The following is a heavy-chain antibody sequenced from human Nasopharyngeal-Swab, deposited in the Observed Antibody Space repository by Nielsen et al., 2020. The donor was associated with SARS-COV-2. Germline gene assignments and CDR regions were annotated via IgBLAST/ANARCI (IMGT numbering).Heavy chain of an antibody. CDR2: IYYSGST. D-gene: IGHD6-19*01. Sequence: PGKGLEWIGYIYYSGSTYYNPSLKSRVTISVDTSKNQFSLKLSSVTAADTAVYHCARDSGVAGTKYYYYGMDVWGQGTTVTVSS. J-gene: IGHJ6*02. CDR3: ARDSGVAGTKYYYYGMDV. V-gene: IGHV4-30-4*01.